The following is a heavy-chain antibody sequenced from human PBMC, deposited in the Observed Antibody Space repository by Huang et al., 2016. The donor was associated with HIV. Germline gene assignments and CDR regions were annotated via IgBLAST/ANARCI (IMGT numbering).Heavy chain of an antibody. CDR1: GYTFSNYD. J-gene: IGHJ4*02. D-gene: IGHD2-15*01. Sequence: QVQLVQSGAEVKKPGASVKVSCKASGYTFSNYDINWVRQAPGQGLEWMGVMNPNSCNTGYARKFQGRVTMTRSTSISTAYMELSRLRFEDTAVYYCATLPPVNYGRSGGRVRDYWGQGSLVTVSS. CDR3: ATLPPVNYGRSGGRVRDY. V-gene: IGHV1-8*01. CDR2: MNPNSCNT.